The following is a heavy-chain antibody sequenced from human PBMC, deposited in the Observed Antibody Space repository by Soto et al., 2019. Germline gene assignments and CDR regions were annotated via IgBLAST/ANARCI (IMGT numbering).Heavy chain of an antibody. V-gene: IGHV3-15*07. CDR3: AKSRVDTAMVDYYYYYYMDV. J-gene: IGHJ6*03. CDR1: GFPFSNAW. D-gene: IGHD5-18*01. Sequence: GGSLRLSCAASGFPFSNAWMNWVRQAPGKGLEWVGRIKSKTDGGTTDYAAPVKGRFTISRDDSKNTLYLQMNSLKTEDTAVYYCAKSRVDTAMVDYYYYYYMDVWGKGTTVTVSS. CDR2: IKSKTDGGTT.